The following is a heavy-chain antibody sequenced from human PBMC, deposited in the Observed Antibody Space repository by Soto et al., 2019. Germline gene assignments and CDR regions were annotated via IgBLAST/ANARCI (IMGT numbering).Heavy chain of an antibody. CDR2: ISSSSSYI. Sequence: GGSLRLSCAASGFTFSSYSMNWVRQAPGKGLEWVSSISSSSSYIYYADSVKGRFTISRDNAKNSLYLQMNSLRAEDTAVYYCARDLKGGGSVYYYYYGMDVWGQGTTVTVSS. V-gene: IGHV3-21*01. J-gene: IGHJ6*02. D-gene: IGHD3-16*01. CDR1: GFTFSSYS. CDR3: ARDLKGGGSVYYYYYGMDV.